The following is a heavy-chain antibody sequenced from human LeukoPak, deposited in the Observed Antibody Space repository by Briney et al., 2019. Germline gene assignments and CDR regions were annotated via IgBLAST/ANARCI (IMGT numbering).Heavy chain of an antibody. Sequence: SETLSLTCTVSGGSISSGGYYWSWIRQHPGKGLEWTGYIYYSGSTYYNPSLKSRVTISVDTSKNQFSLKLSSVTAADTAVYYCARDHMVRQPLWGQGTLVTVSS. V-gene: IGHV4-31*03. CDR1: GGSISSGGYY. J-gene: IGHJ4*02. D-gene: IGHD3-10*01. CDR3: ARDHMVRQPL. CDR2: IYYSGST.